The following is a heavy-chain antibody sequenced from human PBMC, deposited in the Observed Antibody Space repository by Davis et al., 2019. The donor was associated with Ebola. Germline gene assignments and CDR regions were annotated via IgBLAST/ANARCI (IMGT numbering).Heavy chain of an antibody. Sequence: PGGSLRLSCAASGFTFSSYGMHWVRQAPGKGLEWVSGVSGSGGSLDHAGSVKGRFTISRDNSNSTLYLQMNSLKTEDTAVYYCTRGLPYPDYWGQGTLVTVSS. CDR1: GFTFSSYG. V-gene: IGHV3-23*01. J-gene: IGHJ4*02. CDR2: VSGSGGSL. CDR3: TRGLPYPDY. D-gene: IGHD2-15*01.